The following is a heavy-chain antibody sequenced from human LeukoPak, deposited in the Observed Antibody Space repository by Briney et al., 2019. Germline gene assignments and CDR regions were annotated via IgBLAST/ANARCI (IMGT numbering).Heavy chain of an antibody. CDR2: ISSSSSYI. Sequence: GGSLRLSCAASGFTFSSYSMNWVREAPGKGLEWVSSISSSSSYIYYADSVKGRFTISRDNAKNPLYLQMNSLRAEDTAVYYCARDPTYYDYVWGSYRYGHFFDYWGQGTLVTVSS. V-gene: IGHV3-21*01. D-gene: IGHD3-16*02. CDR3: ARDPTYYDYVWGSYRYGHFFDY. J-gene: IGHJ4*02. CDR1: GFTFSSYS.